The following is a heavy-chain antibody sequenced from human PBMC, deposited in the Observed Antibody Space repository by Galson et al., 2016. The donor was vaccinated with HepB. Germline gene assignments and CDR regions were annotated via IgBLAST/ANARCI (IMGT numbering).Heavy chain of an antibody. CDR3: AHTEYSGSATYWYFDL. D-gene: IGHD5-12*01. CDR2: IYWDNDQ. Sequence: PALVKPTQTLTLTCTFSGFSLTTSGVGVGWIRQPPGKALEWLALIYWDNDQRYSPSLKSRLTITKDTSKNQVVLTLTNMDPVDTATYYCAHTEYSGSATYWYFDLWGRGTLVTVSS. V-gene: IGHV2-5*02. J-gene: IGHJ2*01. CDR1: GFSLTTSGVG.